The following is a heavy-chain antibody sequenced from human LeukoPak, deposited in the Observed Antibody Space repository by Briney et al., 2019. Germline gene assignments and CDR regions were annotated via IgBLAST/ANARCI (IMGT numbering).Heavy chain of an antibody. J-gene: IGHJ4*02. CDR2: FDPEDGET. CDR1: GYTLTELS. CDR3: ATAPPYCGGECYSSFDY. V-gene: IGHV1-24*01. Sequence: ASVKVSCKVSGYTLTELSMHWVRQAPGKGLEWMGGFDPEDGETIYAQKFQGRVTMTEDTSKDTAYMELSSLRSEDTAVYYCATAPPYCGGECYSSFDYWGQGTLVTVSS. D-gene: IGHD2-21*01.